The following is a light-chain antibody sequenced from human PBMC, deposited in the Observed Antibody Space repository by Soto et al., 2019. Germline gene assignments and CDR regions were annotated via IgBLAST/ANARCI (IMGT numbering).Light chain of an antibody. Sequence: QSALTLPASVSGSPGQSITISCTGTSSDVGGYNYVSWYQQHPGKGPKLMIYEVSNRPSGVSNRFSGSKSGNKATLTISGLQAEDEADYYCSSYTRTTTSVFGTGTKVTVL. J-gene: IGLJ1*01. CDR3: SSYTRTTTSV. CDR2: EVS. V-gene: IGLV2-14*03. CDR1: SSDVGGYNY.